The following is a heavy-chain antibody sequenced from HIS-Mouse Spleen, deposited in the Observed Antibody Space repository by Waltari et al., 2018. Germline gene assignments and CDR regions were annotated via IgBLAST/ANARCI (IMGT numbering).Heavy chain of an antibody. CDR1: GFTFDVYA. V-gene: IGHV3-43D*03. Sequence: EVQLVESGGVVVRPGGSLRLSCAASGFTFDVYASHWLLQAPGKGLEWVSLISWDGGSTYYADSVKCRFTISRDNSKNSLYLQMNSLRAEDTALYYCAKDRDGSGSYSDYWGQGTLVTVSS. CDR2: ISWDGGST. D-gene: IGHD3-10*01. J-gene: IGHJ4*02. CDR3: AKDRDGSGSYSDY.